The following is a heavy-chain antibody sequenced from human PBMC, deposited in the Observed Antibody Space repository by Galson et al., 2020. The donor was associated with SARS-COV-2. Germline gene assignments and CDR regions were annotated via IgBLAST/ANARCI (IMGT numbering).Heavy chain of an antibody. V-gene: IGHV4-34*01. D-gene: IGHD3-10*01. J-gene: IGHJ6*02. CDR1: DGSFSGYY. CDR2: INHNGRT. CDR3: ARVQRFTWFGELLDYHQNALDV. Sequence: SQASETLSLTCAVYDGSFSGYYWSWIRQPPGKGLEWIGEINHNGRTNYNPSLKSRVTLSVDMPNKQMSLTVTSVTAADTAVYYCARVQRFTWFGELLDYHQNALDVWGQGTTVTVS.